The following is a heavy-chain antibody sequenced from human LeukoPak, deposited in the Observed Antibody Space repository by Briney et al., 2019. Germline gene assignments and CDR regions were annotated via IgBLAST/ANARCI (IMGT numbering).Heavy chain of an antibody. CDR2: INLSGGST. J-gene: IGHJ4*02. D-gene: IGHD1-1*01. CDR3: ARVGTAFDY. CDR1: GYTFTTYS. V-gene: IGHV1-46*01. Sequence: ASVKVSCKASGYTFTTYSMHWVRQAPGQGLEWMAIINLSGGSTDYTQKFQGRVTVTTDTSTSTAYMELRSLRSDDTAVYYCARVGTAFDYWGQGTLVTVSS.